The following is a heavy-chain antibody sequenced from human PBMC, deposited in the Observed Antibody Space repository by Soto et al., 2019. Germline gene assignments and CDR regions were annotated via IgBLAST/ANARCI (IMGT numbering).Heavy chain of an antibody. CDR3: ARGLGGNDDS. J-gene: IGHJ4*02. V-gene: IGHV4-34*01. CDR2: INHSGST. D-gene: IGHD2-15*01. CDR1: GGSFSGYY. Sequence: QVQLQQWGAGLLKPSETLSLTCAVYGGSFSGYYWSWIRQPPGKGLEWIGEINHSGSTNYNPSLKSRVTISVDTYKNQFSLKLSSVTAADTAVYYCARGLGGNDDSWGQGTLVTVSS.